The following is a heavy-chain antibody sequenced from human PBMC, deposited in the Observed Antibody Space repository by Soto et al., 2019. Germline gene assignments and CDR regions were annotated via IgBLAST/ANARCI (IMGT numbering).Heavy chain of an antibody. J-gene: IGHJ6*02. CDR3: ASPVTRYCGGDCSDGMDV. V-gene: IGHV3-48*02. Sequence: WGSLRLSCAASGFTFSRDGMNWVRQAPGKGLESVSYMSSSISTKYYADSVKGRFTISRDNAKNSLYLQMNSLRDEDTAVYYCASPVTRYCGGDCSDGMDVWGQGTTVTV. D-gene: IGHD2-21*02. CDR1: GFTFSRDG. CDR2: MSSSISTK.